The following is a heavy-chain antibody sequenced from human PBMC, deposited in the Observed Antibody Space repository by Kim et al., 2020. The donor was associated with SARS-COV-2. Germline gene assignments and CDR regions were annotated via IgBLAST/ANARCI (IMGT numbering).Heavy chain of an antibody. J-gene: IGHJ4*02. CDR3: ATLDSSGYYKAYYFDY. V-gene: IGHV1-24*01. Sequence: ASVKVSCKVSGYTLTELSMHWVRQAPGKGLEWMGGFDPEDGETIYAQKFQGRVTMTEDTSKDTAYMELSSLRSEDTAVYYCATLDSSGYYKAYYFDYWGQGTRVTVSS. D-gene: IGHD3-22*01. CDR1: GYTLTELS. CDR2: FDPEDGET.